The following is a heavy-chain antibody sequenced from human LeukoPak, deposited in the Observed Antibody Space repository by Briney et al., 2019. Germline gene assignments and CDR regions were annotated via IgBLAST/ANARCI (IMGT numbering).Heavy chain of an antibody. V-gene: IGHV3-30-3*01. CDR3: ARDPNVYGNSSGLIRDYYYYMDV. CDR2: ISYDGSNK. D-gene: IGHD6-6*01. CDR1: GFTFSNYA. J-gene: IGHJ6*03. Sequence: PGGSLRLSCAASGFTFSNYAMHWVRQAPGKGLEWVAVISYDGSNKYNADSVKGRFTISRDNSKNTLYLQMNSLRAEDTAVYYCARDPNVYGNSSGLIRDYYYYMDVWGKGTTVTVSS.